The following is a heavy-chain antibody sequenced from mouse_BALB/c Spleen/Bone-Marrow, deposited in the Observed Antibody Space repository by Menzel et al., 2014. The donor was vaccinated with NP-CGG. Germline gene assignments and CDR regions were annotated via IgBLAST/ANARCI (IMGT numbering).Heavy chain of an antibody. D-gene: IGHD2-1*01. J-gene: IGHJ2*02. V-gene: IGHV1-74*01. CDR2: IHPSNSET. Sequence: VQLQQSGPELVRPGASVKMSCKASGYTFTSYWTHWVKQRPGQGLEWIGMIHPSNSETRLTQKFRDKATLNVDKSSNIAYMQLNSLTSEDSAVYYCARLDGNYRNYFDYWGQGTSLTVSS. CDR3: ARLDGNYRNYFDY. CDR1: GYTFTSYW.